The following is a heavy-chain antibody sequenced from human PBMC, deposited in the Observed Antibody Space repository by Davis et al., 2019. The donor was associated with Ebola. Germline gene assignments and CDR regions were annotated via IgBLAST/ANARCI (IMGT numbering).Heavy chain of an antibody. Sequence: GESLKISCAASGSIFSDYYMSWLRQAPGKGLERVSYISSSGSTIYYADSVKGRFNISRDNAKNSLYLQMNSLRAEDTAVYYCARVAESYGFFWYYGMDVWGQGTTVTVSS. V-gene: IGHV3-11*01. J-gene: IGHJ6*02. CDR3: ARVAESYGFFWYYGMDV. CDR2: ISSSGSTI. D-gene: IGHD5-18*01. CDR1: GSIFSDYY.